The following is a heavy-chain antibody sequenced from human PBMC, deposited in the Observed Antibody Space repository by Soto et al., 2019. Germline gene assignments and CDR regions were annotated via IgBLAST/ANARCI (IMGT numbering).Heavy chain of an antibody. V-gene: IGHV1-2*04. Sequence: GASVKVSCKASGYTFTGYYMHWVRQAPGQGLEWMGWINPNSGGTNYAQKFQGWVTITRDTSISTAYMELSRLRSDDTAVYYCARDQFAQWELHGGMDVWGQGTTVTVSS. D-gene: IGHD1-26*01. CDR3: ARDQFAQWELHGGMDV. CDR1: GYTFTGYY. J-gene: IGHJ6*02. CDR2: INPNSGGT.